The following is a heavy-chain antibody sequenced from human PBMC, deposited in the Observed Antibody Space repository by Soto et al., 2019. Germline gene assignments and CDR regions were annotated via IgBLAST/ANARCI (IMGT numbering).Heavy chain of an antibody. D-gene: IGHD1-26*01. CDR2: IWYEGRNK. Sequence: QVQLVESGGGVVQPGRSLRLSCAASGFSFNNYGMHWVRQAAGKGLEWVAVIWYEGRNKFYADSVKGRFTISRDNSKNTLYLQMNSLRVEDTAVYYCARDSGAGATTDWFDPWGQGTLVTVSS. CDR3: ARDSGAGATTDWFDP. CDR1: GFSFNNYG. J-gene: IGHJ5*02. V-gene: IGHV3-33*01.